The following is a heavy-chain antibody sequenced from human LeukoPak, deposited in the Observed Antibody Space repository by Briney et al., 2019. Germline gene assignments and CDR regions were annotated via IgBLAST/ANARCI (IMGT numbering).Heavy chain of an antibody. CDR2: ISSSSSYI. V-gene: IGHV3-21*01. CDR1: GFTFSSYS. Sequence: GGSLRLSCAASGFTFSSYSMNWVRQAPGKGLEWVSSISSSSSYIYYADSVKGRFTISRDNAKNSLYLQMNSLRAEDAAVYYCARDIAVAGTVYYYYGMDVWGQGTTVTVFS. D-gene: IGHD6-19*01. CDR3: ARDIAVAGTVYYYYGMDV. J-gene: IGHJ6*02.